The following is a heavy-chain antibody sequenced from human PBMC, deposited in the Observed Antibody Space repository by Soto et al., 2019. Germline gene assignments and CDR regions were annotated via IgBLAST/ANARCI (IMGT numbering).Heavy chain of an antibody. D-gene: IGHD2-2*01. CDR1: GGTFSSYA. CDR3: ASAPACSSTSCYYFRSDAFDI. V-gene: IGHV1-69*13. J-gene: IGHJ3*02. CDR2: IIPIFGTA. Sequence: GASVKVSCKASGGTFSSYAISWVRQAPGRGLEWMGGIIPIFGTANYAQKFQGRVTITADESTSTAYMELSSLRSEDTAVYYCASAPACSSTSCYYFRSDAFDIWGQGTMVTVSS.